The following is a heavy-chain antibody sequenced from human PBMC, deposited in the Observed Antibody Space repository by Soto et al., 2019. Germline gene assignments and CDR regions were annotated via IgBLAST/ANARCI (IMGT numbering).Heavy chain of an antibody. CDR2: MNPNSGNT. D-gene: IGHD2-2*01. CDR1: GYTFTSYD. CDR3: ARVVDIVVVPAADDAFDI. J-gene: IGHJ3*02. V-gene: IGHV1-8*01. Sequence: QVQLVQSGAEVKKPGASVKVSCKASGYTFTSYDINWVRQATGQGLEWMGWMNPNSGNTGYAQKLQGRVTMTRNTSISTAYMELSSLRSEDTAVYYCARVVDIVVVPAADDAFDIWGQGTMVTVSS.